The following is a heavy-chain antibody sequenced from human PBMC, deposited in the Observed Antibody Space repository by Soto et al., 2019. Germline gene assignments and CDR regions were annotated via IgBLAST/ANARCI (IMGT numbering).Heavy chain of an antibody. CDR2: TFYRSKWYK. Sequence: SQTLSLTCAISGDSVSSNSAAWNWIRQSPSRGLEWLGRTFYRSKWYKDYALSVKSRVSINLDTSKNQFSLQLNSVTPEDTAVYYCAREEVRAASGSHYYYGLDVWGQGTTVTVSS. V-gene: IGHV6-1*01. J-gene: IGHJ6*02. CDR1: GDSVSSNSAA. D-gene: IGHD6-13*01. CDR3: AREEVRAASGSHYYYGLDV.